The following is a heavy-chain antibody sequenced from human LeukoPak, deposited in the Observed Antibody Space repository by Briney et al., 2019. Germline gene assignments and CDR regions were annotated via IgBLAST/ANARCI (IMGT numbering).Heavy chain of an antibody. Sequence: GASVKVSCKASGGTFSSYAISWVRQAPGQGLEWMGGIIPIFGTANYAQKFQGRVTITADKSTSTAYMELSSLRSEDTAVYYCARVYYYGSGSYYHYNWFDPWGQGTLVTVSS. CDR2: IIPIFGTA. V-gene: IGHV1-69*06. J-gene: IGHJ5*02. CDR3: ARVYYYGSGSYYHYNWFDP. D-gene: IGHD3-10*01. CDR1: GGTFSSYA.